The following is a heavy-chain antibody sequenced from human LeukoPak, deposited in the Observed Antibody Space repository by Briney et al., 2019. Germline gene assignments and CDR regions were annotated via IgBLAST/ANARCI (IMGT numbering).Heavy chain of an antibody. CDR2: INHSGST. D-gene: IGHD6-13*01. Sequence: PSETLSLTCTVSGGSISSSSYYWGWIRQPPGKGLEWIGEINHSGSTNYNPSLKSRVTISVDTSKNQFSLKLSSVTAADTAVYYCAGLFIAAAGHAFDYWGQGTLVTVSS. CDR3: AGLFIAAAGHAFDY. J-gene: IGHJ4*02. V-gene: IGHV4-39*07. CDR1: GGSISSSSYY.